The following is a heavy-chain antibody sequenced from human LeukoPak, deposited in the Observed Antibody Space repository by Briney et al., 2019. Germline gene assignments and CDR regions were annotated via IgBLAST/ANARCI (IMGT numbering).Heavy chain of an antibody. Sequence: ASVKVSCKASGGTFSSYAISWVRQAPGQGLEWMGRNIPILGIANYAQKFQGRVTITADKSTSTAYMELSSLRSEDTAVYYCATVDAAGAYYFDYWGQGTLVTVSS. J-gene: IGHJ4*02. CDR1: GGTFSSYA. D-gene: IGHD6-13*01. V-gene: IGHV1-69*04. CDR2: NIPILGIA. CDR3: ATVDAAGAYYFDY.